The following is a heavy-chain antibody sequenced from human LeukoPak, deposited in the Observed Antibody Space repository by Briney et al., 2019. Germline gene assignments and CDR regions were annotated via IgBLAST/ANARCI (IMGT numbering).Heavy chain of an antibody. D-gene: IGHD6-13*01. J-gene: IGHJ4*02. Sequence: GGTLRLSCEASGFTIGDYGRNWVRQAPGKGLEWVSTICWNSDRLVYVESVKGRFTIYRDNAKKTLYLQMNSLRPEDTALYYCAKDYGYSSSWYDYWGQGTLVTVSS. V-gene: IGHV3-9*01. CDR3: AKDYGYSSSWYDY. CDR1: GFTIGDYG. CDR2: ICWNSDRL.